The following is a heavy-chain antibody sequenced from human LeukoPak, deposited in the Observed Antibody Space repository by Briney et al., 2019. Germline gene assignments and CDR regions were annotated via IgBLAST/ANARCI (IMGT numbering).Heavy chain of an antibody. CDR3: AREYYYYMDV. J-gene: IGHJ6*03. CDR1: GFTFSSYE. V-gene: IGHV3-48*01. CDR2: ISSSSSTI. Sequence: PGGSLRLSCAASGFTFSSYEMNWVRQAPGKGLEWVSYISSSSSTIYYADSVKGRFTISRDNAKNSLYLQMNSLRAEDTAVYYCAREYYYYMDVWGKGTTVTVSS.